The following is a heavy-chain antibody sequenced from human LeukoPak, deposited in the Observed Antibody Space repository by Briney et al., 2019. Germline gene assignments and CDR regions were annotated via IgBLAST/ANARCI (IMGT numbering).Heavy chain of an antibody. Sequence: PGGSLRLSCAASGFTFSSYAMSWVRQAPGKGLEWVSAISGSGGSTYYADSVKGRFAISRDNSKNTLYLQMNSLRAEDTAVYYCAKDIIREMRYSGYDLAGVDVWGQGTTVTVSS. CDR2: ISGSGGST. CDR3: AKDIIREMRYSGYDLAGVDV. V-gene: IGHV3-23*01. D-gene: IGHD5-12*01. CDR1: GFTFSSYA. J-gene: IGHJ6*02.